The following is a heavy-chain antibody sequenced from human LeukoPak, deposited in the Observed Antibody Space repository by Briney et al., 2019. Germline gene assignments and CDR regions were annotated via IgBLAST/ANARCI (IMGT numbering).Heavy chain of an antibody. D-gene: IGHD5-12*01. CDR1: GYTSTIFH. V-gene: IGHV1-46*01. CDR2: INPSDGST. CDR3: ARESTFRLLRNVSDI. J-gene: IGHJ3*02. Sequence: GASVKVSCKASGYTSTIFHIHWVRQAPGQGLEWMGMINPSDGSTNYAQKFQGRVTMTSDMSTSTVAMDLSSLRSDDTAVYYCARESTFRLLRNVSDIWGQGTMVTVSS.